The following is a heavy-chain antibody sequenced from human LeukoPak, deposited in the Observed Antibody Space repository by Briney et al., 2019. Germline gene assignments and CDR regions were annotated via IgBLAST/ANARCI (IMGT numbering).Heavy chain of an antibody. J-gene: IGHJ4*02. Sequence: GGSLRLSCEASGFTFTSYAMGWVRQAPGKGLECIAYTGGPGAFYCADSVQGRFTISSDNAKSSLYLEMNSLRVDDTAVYYCVRDHDWAFDYWGQGTLVTVPS. CDR2: TGGPGAF. V-gene: IGHV3-69-1*01. D-gene: IGHD3-9*01. CDR1: GFTFTSYA. CDR3: VRDHDWAFDY.